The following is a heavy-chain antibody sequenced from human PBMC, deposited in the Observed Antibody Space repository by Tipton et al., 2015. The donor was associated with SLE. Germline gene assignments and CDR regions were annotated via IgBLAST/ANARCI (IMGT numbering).Heavy chain of an antibody. V-gene: IGHV4-61*02. CDR2: IYTSGST. J-gene: IGHJ4*02. CDR3: ASVCSSTSCHGDYFDY. CDR1: GGSISSGSYY. D-gene: IGHD2-2*01. Sequence: TLSLTCTVSGGSISSGSYYWSWIRQPAGKGLEWIGRIYTSGSTNYSPSLKSRVTISVDTSKNQFSLKLSSVTAADTAVYYCASVCSSTSCHGDYFDYWGQGTLVTVSS.